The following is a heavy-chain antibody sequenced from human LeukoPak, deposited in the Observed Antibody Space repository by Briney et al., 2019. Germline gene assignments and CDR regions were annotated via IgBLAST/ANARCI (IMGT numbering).Heavy chain of an antibody. V-gene: IGHV4-34*01. D-gene: IGHD3-22*01. CDR1: GGSFSGYY. CDR3: ARGRTYYYDTSGYYPSIYYGMDV. J-gene: IGHJ6*02. CDR2: INHGKST. Sequence: SETLSLTCAVSGGSFSGYYWYWIRQPPGKGLEWIGEINHGKSTNYNPSLKSRATLSVDTSKNQFSLKLTSVTAADTAVYYCARGRTYYYDTSGYYPSIYYGMDVWGQGTTVIVSS.